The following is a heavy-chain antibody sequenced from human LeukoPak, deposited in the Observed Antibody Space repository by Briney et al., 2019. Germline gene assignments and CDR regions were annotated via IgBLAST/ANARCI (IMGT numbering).Heavy chain of an antibody. D-gene: IGHD6-19*01. V-gene: IGHV4-59*08. Sequence: SSETLSLTCTVSGGSISSYYWSWIRQPPGKGLEWIGCIYSSGSTNYNPSLKSRVTISVDTSKNQFSLKLNSVTAADTAVYYCARPYSRGWYGAFDIWGQGTMVTVSS. CDR1: GGSISSYY. J-gene: IGHJ3*02. CDR3: ARPYSRGWYGAFDI. CDR2: IYSSGST.